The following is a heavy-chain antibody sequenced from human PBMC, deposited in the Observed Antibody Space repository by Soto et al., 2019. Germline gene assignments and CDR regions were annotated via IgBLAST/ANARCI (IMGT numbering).Heavy chain of an antibody. V-gene: IGHV3-23*01. CDR3: PKAVVPAAIRRRHYGIVV. CDR2: ISGGGGST. J-gene: IGHJ6*04. Sequence: WGSLRLPGAASGVSFNSYAMSWVRQAPGKGLAWVSAISGGGGSTGYAGSVKGRVTISRDNSKNGLDLQMNSLRAGDTAVYYCPKAVVPAAIRRRHYGIVVSGKATT. CDR1: GVSFNSYA. D-gene: IGHD2-2*02.